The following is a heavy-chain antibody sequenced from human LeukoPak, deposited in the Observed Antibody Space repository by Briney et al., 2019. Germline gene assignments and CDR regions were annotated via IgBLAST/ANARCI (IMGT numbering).Heavy chain of an antibody. CDR3: ASALWFGELYPNH. J-gene: IGHJ5*02. Sequence: GESLKLSRKGSGYSFTSYWIGWVRQMPGKGLEWMGIIYPGDSDTSYSPSFQGQVTISADKSISTAYLQWSSLKASDTAMYYCASALWFGELYPNHWGQGTLVTVSS. CDR2: IYPGDSDT. V-gene: IGHV5-51*01. CDR1: GYSFTSYW. D-gene: IGHD3-10*01.